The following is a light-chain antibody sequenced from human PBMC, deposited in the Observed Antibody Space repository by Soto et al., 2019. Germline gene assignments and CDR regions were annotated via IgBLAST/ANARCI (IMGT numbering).Light chain of an antibody. J-gene: IGKJ1*01. Sequence: EIVMTQSPATLSVSPGGRATLSCRASQSISDTLAWYQQKPGQAPRLLIYSASRRATSFPGRFSGSGSGTDFTLTISSLQSEDLAVYYCQQYNNWPWTFGQGTKVDIK. CDR2: SAS. CDR3: QQYNNWPWT. V-gene: IGKV3-15*01. CDR1: QSISDT.